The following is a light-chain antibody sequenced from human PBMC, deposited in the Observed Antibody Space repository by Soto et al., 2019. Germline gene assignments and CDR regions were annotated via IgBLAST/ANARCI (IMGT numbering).Light chain of an antibody. CDR1: QTVNSDY. J-gene: IGKJ5*01. V-gene: IGKV3-11*01. Sequence: EIVLTQSPGTLSLSPGETATLSFRASQTVNSDYLAWFQQRPGQAPRLLIYAASNRATGIPARFSGSGSGTDFTLTISSLEPEDFAVYYCQQRSNWPLTFGQGTRLEIK. CDR3: QQRSNWPLT. CDR2: AAS.